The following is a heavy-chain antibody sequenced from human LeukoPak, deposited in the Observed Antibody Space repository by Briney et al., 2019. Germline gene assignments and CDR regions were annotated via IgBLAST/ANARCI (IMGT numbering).Heavy chain of an antibody. V-gene: IGHV3-7*01. Sequence: GGSLRLSCAASGFTFSTYWMTWVRQAPGKGLEWVANIKQDGSEKYYVDSVKGRFTISRDNAKNSLYLQMNSLRAEDTAVYYCAKAGATTSYYYYYMDVWGKGTTVTVSS. CDR1: GFTFSTYW. J-gene: IGHJ6*03. CDR2: IKQDGSEK. CDR3: AKAGATTSYYYYYMDV. D-gene: IGHD5-24*01.